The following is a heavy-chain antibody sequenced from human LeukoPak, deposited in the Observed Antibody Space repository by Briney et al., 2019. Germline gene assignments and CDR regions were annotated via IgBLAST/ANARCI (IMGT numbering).Heavy chain of an antibody. CDR2: INPNSGGT. V-gene: IGHV1-2*02. CDR3: ARAEDIVVVPAAIRGAFDI. D-gene: IGHD2-2*02. Sequence: ASVKVSCKASGYTFTGYYMHWVRQAPGQGLEWMGWINPNSGGTNYAQKFQGRVTMTRDTSISTAYMELSGLRSDDTAVYYCARAEDIVVVPAAIRGAFDIWGQGTMVTVSS. J-gene: IGHJ3*02. CDR1: GYTFTGYY.